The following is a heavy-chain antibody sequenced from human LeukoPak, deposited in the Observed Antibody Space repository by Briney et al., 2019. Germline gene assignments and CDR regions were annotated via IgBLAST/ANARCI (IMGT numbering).Heavy chain of an antibody. CDR2: IYYSGST. CDR3: ARSPPNTYYDILTGYSYYFDY. CDR1: GGSISSYY. D-gene: IGHD3-9*01. J-gene: IGHJ4*02. V-gene: IGHV4-59*01. Sequence: SETLSLTCTVSGGSISSYYWSWIRQPPGKGLEWIGYIYYSGSTNYNPSLKSRVTISVDTSKNQFSLKLSSVTAADTAVYYCARSPPNTYYDILTGYSYYFDYWGQGTLVTVSS.